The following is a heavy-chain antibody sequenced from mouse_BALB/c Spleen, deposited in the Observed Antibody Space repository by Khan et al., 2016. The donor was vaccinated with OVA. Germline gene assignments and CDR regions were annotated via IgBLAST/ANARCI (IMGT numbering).Heavy chain of an antibody. V-gene: IGHV1-7*01. CDR1: GYTFANYW. Sequence: QVQLQQSGAELAKPGASVKMSCKASGYTFANYWMHWVKQRPGQGLDWIGYINPSTGYTDYNQKFKDKATLTADKSSSTAYMQLSSLTSEDSAVYYWSRLGSSDGTTFVYWGQGTTLTVSS. CDR2: INPSTGYT. CDR3: SRLGSSDGTTFVY. D-gene: IGHD1-1*01. J-gene: IGHJ2*01.